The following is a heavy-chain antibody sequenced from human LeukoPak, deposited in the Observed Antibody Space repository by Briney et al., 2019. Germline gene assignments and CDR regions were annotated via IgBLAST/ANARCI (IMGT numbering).Heavy chain of an antibody. CDR3: ARVTGYMIEDYFDY. CDR1: GYTFTSYA. CDR2: INTNTGNP. J-gene: IGHJ4*02. Sequence: GASVKVSCKASGYTFTSYAMGWVRQAPGHGLEWMGWINTNTGNPTYAQGFTGRFVFSLDTSVSTAYLQISSLEAEDTAVYYCARVTGYMIEDYFDYWGQGTLVTVSS. V-gene: IGHV7-4-1*02. D-gene: IGHD3-22*01.